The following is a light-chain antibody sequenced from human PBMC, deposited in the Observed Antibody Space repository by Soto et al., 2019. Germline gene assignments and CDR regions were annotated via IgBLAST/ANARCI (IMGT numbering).Light chain of an antibody. CDR3: SSYTSNSPYVV. CDR1: SSDVGGYNY. J-gene: IGLJ2*01. V-gene: IGLV2-14*01. Sequence: QSALTQPASVSGSPGQSITISCTGTSSDVGGYNYVSWYQQHPGKAPKLMIYDVSNRPSGVSNRFFGSKSGNTASLTISGLQAEDEADYYCSSYTSNSPYVVFGGGTKVTVL. CDR2: DVS.